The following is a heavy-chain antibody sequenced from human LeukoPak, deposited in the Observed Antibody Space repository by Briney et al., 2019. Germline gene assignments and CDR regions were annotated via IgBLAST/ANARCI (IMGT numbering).Heavy chain of an antibody. D-gene: IGHD6-13*01. V-gene: IGHV3-9*03. Sequence: GRSLRLPCAASGFTFDDYAMHWVRQAPGKGLEWVSGISWNSGSIGYADSVKGRFTISRDNAKNSLYLQMNSLRAEDMALYYCARAAAGTLSLDYWGQGTLVTVSS. CDR3: ARAAAGTLSLDY. CDR2: ISWNSGSI. CDR1: GFTFDDYA. J-gene: IGHJ4*02.